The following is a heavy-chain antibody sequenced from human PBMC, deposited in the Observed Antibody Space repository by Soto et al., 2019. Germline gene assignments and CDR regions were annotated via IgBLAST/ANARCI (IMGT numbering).Heavy chain of an antibody. CDR2: IIPIFGTA. Sequence: QVQLVQSGAEVKKPGSSVKVSCKASGGTFSSYAISWVRQAPGQGLEWMGGIIPIFGTANYAQKFPGRVTITADESTSTAYMELSSLRSEDTAVYYFARRGHSGRFYFDYWGQGTLVTVSS. CDR3: ARRGHSGRFYFDY. CDR1: GGTFSSYA. V-gene: IGHV1-69*01. J-gene: IGHJ4*02. D-gene: IGHD1-26*01.